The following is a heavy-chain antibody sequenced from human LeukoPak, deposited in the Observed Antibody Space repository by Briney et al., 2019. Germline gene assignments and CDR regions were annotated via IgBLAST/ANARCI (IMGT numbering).Heavy chain of an antibody. D-gene: IGHD3-3*01. J-gene: IGHJ4*02. CDR2: ISWDGGST. Sequence: PGGPLRLSCAASGFTFDDYTMHWVRQAPGKGLEWVSLISWDGGSTYYADSVKGRFTISRDNSKNSLYLQMNSLRTEDTALYYCAKDSDFWSGYSWGQGTLVTVSS. V-gene: IGHV3-43*01. CDR1: GFTFDDYT. CDR3: AKDSDFWSGYS.